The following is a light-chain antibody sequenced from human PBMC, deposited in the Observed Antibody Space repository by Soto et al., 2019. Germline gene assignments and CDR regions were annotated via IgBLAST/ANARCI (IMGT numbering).Light chain of an antibody. CDR2: GST. CDR1: SSNFGAGYD. J-gene: IGLJ3*02. CDR3: CSYAGSSTWV. Sequence: QSVLTQPPSVSGAPGQTVTMSCTGSSSNFGAGYDVHWYQQLPGTAPKLLIYGSTNRPSGVPDRFSGSKSDTSASLAITGLQAEDEADYYCCSYAGSSTWVFGGGTKLTVL. V-gene: IGLV1-40*01.